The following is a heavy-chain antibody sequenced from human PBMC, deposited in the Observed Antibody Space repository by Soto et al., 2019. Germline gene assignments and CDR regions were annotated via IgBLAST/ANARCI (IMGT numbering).Heavy chain of an antibody. CDR3: ARVAFNPLEYSGYDFGLGYYYYMDV. V-gene: IGHV3-33*01. D-gene: IGHD5-12*01. Sequence: GGSLRLSCAASGFTFSSYGMHWVRQAPGKGLEWVAVIWYDGSNKYYADSVKGRFTISRDNSKNTLYLQMNSLRAEDTAVYYCARVAFNPLEYSGYDFGLGYYYYMDVWGKGTTVTVSS. J-gene: IGHJ6*03. CDR2: IWYDGSNK. CDR1: GFTFSSYG.